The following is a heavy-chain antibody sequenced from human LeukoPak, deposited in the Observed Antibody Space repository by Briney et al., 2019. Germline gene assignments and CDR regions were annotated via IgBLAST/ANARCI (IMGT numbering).Heavy chain of an antibody. V-gene: IGHV6-1*01. CDR1: GDVVSSNSAA. CDR3: ARAGNSGRWYFDL. J-gene: IGHJ2*01. Sequence: SQTLSLTCAISGDVVSSNSAAWNWIRQSPSRGLEWLGRTYYRSKWYDDYAISVKSRIIINADTFKNQFSLQLISVTPEDTAVYYCARAGNSGRWYFDLWGRGTLVTVSS. D-gene: IGHD4-23*01. CDR2: TYYRSKWYD.